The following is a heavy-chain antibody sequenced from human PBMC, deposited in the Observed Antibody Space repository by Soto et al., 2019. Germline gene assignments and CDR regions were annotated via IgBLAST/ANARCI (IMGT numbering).Heavy chain of an antibody. J-gene: IGHJ6*02. D-gene: IGHD3-3*01. V-gene: IGHV3-23*01. CDR3: AKDRKVYYDFWSGPPSLDV. CDR2: ISGTGGGT. CDR1: GFTFRTYA. Sequence: GGSLRLSCAASGFTFRTYAMNWVRQAPGKGLEWVSGISGTGGGTYYAGSVKGRFTISRDNSKNTLYLQMNSLRAEDTAVYYCAKDRKVYYDFWSGPPSLDVWGQGTTVTVSS.